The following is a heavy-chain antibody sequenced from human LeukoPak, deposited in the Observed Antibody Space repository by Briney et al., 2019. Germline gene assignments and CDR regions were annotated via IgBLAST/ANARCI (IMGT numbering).Heavy chain of an antibody. CDR1: GFTFSASW. Sequence: GGSLRLSCEAPGFTFSASWMYWVRQPPGKGMVWVSRMNLDGSVTSYADSVEGRFTISRDNAKNTLYLQMDSVRADDTAIYYCARDSHLSRLLDYWGQGTPVTVSS. J-gene: IGHJ4*02. V-gene: IGHV3-74*01. CDR2: MNLDGSVT. CDR3: ARDSHLSRLLDY.